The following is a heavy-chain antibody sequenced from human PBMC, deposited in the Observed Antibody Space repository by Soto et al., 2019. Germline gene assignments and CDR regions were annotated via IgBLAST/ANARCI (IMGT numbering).Heavy chain of an antibody. CDR2: IWYDGSKK. Sequence: GGSLRLSCAASGCTFSNFGMHWVRQAPGKGLQWVAVIWYDGSKKYYVDSVKGRFTISRDNSKNTLYLQMNSLRAEDTAVYYCAKGARDGYTLWVFDYWGQGTLVTVSS. J-gene: IGHJ4*02. D-gene: IGHD5-12*01. CDR1: GCTFSNFG. CDR3: AKGARDGYTLWVFDY. V-gene: IGHV3-33*06.